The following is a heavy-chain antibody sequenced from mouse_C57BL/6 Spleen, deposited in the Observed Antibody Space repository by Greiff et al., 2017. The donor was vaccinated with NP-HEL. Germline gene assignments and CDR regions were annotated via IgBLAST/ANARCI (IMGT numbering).Heavy chain of an antibody. V-gene: IGHV1-53*01. CDR1: GYTFTSYW. D-gene: IGHD4-1*01. Sequence: QVQLQQPGTELVKPGASVKLSCKASGYTFTSYWMHWVKQRPGQGLEWIGNINPSNGGTNYNEKFKSKATLTVDKSSSTAYMQLSSLTSEDSAVYYCAREGENWDEWYFDVWGTGTTVTVSS. CDR3: AREGENWDEWYFDV. J-gene: IGHJ1*03. CDR2: INPSNGGT.